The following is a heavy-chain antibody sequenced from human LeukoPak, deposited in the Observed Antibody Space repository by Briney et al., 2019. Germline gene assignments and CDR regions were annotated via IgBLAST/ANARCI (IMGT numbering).Heavy chain of an antibody. Sequence: GGSLRLSCAASGFTFSDYYMSWIRQAPGKGLEWVSCISSSGSTIYYADSVKGRFTISRDNAKNSLYLQMNSLRAEDTAVYYCATDEGAHSSRGIDYWGQGTLVTVSS. D-gene: IGHD6-19*01. J-gene: IGHJ4*02. CDR1: GFTFSDYY. V-gene: IGHV3-11*01. CDR2: ISSSGSTI. CDR3: ATDEGAHSSRGIDY.